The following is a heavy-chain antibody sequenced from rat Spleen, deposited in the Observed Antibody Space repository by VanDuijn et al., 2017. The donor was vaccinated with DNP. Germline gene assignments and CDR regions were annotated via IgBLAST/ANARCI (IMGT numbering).Heavy chain of an antibody. CDR3: ARDAGGPFDY. D-gene: IGHD1-11*01. CDR1: GFTFNNYY. CDR2: ISNGGGST. Sequence: EVQLVESGGGLVRPGRSLKLSCIASGFTFNNYYMTWIRQVPGTGLEWVASISNGGGSTYYPDSVKGRFTISRDNAKNTLQLQMNNLRSEDTATYYWARDAGGPFDYWGQGVIVTVS. J-gene: IGHJ2*01. V-gene: IGHV5-31*01.